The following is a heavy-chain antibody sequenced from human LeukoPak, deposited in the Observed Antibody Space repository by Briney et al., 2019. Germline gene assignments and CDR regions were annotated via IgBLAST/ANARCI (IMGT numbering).Heavy chain of an antibody. D-gene: IGHD4-23*01. Sequence: SETLSLTCTVSGGSISSYYWSWIRQPPGKGLEWIGYIYYRGNTYYNPSLKSRLTISVDTSKDQFSLKLTSVTAADTAVYYCARITYGDNHFDIWGQGTMVTVSS. V-gene: IGHV4-59*01. CDR2: IYYRGNT. J-gene: IGHJ3*02. CDR1: GGSISSYY. CDR3: ARITYGDNHFDI.